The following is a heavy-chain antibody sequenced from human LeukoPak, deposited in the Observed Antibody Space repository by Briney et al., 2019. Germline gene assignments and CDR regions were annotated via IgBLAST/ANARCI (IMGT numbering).Heavy chain of an antibody. CDR1: GGSFSGYY. CDR3: ARGRYCSSTSCYLPAEYFQH. D-gene: IGHD2-2*01. Sequence: SETLSLTGAVYGGSFSGYYWSWIRQPPGKGLEWIGEINHSGSTNYNPSLKSRVTISVDTSKNQFSLKLSSVTAADTAVYYCARGRYCSSTSCYLPAEYFQHWGQGTLVTVSS. V-gene: IGHV4-34*01. CDR2: INHSGST. J-gene: IGHJ1*01.